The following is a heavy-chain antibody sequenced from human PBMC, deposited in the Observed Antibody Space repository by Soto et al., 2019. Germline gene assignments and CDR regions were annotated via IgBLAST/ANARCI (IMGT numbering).Heavy chain of an antibody. V-gene: IGHV4-59*01. CDR1: GGSINNYY. CDR2: IFYSGNT. D-gene: IGHD1-7*01. J-gene: IGHJ5*02. CDR3: AGYNWNYYFDP. Sequence: SETLSLTCTVSGGSINNYYWTWIRQPPGKGLEWIGYIFYSGNTNYNPSLKSRVTISVDTSKNQFSLNLSSVTAADTAVYYCAGYNWNYYFDPWGQGTLVTVSS.